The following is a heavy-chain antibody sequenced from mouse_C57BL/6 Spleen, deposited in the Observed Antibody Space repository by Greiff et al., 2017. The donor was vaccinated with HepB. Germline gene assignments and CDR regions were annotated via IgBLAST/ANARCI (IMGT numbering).Heavy chain of an antibody. Sequence: QVHVKQSGAELVKPGASVKISCKASGYAFSSYWMNWVKQRPGKGLEWIGQIYPGDGDTNYNGKFKGKATLTADKSSSTAYMQLSSLTSEDSAVYFCARRDYDGAWFAYWGQGTLVTVSA. CDR1: GYAFSSYW. CDR2: IYPGDGDT. J-gene: IGHJ3*01. D-gene: IGHD2-4*01. V-gene: IGHV1-80*01. CDR3: ARRDYDGAWFAY.